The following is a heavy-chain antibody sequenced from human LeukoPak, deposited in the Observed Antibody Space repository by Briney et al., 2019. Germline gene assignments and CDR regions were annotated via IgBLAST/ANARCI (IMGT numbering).Heavy chain of an antibody. CDR3: ARDRKCSSTSCYLVDYFDY. Sequence: PGGSLRLSCAASGFTFSSYSMTWVRQAPGKGLEWVSYISSSSSTIYYADSVKGRFTISRDNAKNSLYLQMNSLRDEDTAVYYCARDRKCSSTSCYLVDYFDYWGQGTLVTVSS. V-gene: IGHV3-48*02. CDR2: ISSSSSTI. CDR1: GFTFSSYS. D-gene: IGHD2-2*01. J-gene: IGHJ4*02.